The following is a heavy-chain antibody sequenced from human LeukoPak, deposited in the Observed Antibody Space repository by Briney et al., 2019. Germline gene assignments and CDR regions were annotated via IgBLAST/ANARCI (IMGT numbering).Heavy chain of an antibody. CDR1: GFTFSSYE. Sequence: PGGSLRLSCAASGFTFSSYEMNWVRQAPGKGLEWVSYISSSGSTIYYADSVKGRFTISRDNAKNSLYLQMNSLRAEDTAVYYCARDGQGAAAGGLDPWGQGTLVTVSS. J-gene: IGHJ5*02. D-gene: IGHD6-13*01. CDR2: ISSSGSTI. V-gene: IGHV3-48*03. CDR3: ARDGQGAAAGGLDP.